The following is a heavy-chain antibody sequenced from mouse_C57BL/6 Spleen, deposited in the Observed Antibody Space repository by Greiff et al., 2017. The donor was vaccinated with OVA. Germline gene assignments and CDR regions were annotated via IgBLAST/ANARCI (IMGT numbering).Heavy chain of an antibody. V-gene: IGHV1-19*01. CDR3: AREGTAQAYYFDY. D-gene: IGHD3-2*02. CDR1: GYTFTDYY. J-gene: IGHJ2*01. CDR2: INPYNGGP. Sequence: EVQLQQSGPVLVKPGASVKMSCKASGYTFTDYYMNWVKQSHGKSLEWIGVINPYNGGPSYNQKFKGKATLTVDKSSSTAYMELNSLTSEDAAVYYGAREGTAQAYYFDYWGQGTTLTVSS.